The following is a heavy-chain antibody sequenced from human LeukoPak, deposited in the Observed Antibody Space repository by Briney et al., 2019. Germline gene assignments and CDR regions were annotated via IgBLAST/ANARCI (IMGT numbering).Heavy chain of an antibody. D-gene: IGHD6-13*01. Sequence: GGSLRLSCAASGFTFSSYGMHWVRQAPGKGLEWVAVISHDGSNKYYADSVKGRFTISRDNALNSLYLQMNSLRAEDTATYYCARSIPYGTTWYGRSDYWGQGTLVTVSS. CDR3: ARSIPYGTTWYGRSDY. V-gene: IGHV3-30*03. J-gene: IGHJ4*02. CDR1: GFTFSSYG. CDR2: ISHDGSNK.